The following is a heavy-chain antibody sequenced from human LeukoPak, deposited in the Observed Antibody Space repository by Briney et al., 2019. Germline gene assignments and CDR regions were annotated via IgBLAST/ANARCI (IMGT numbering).Heavy chain of an antibody. CDR1: GFTFDDYA. V-gene: IGHV3-9*01. J-gene: IGHJ4*02. Sequence: GGSLRLSCAASGFTFDDYAMHWVRQAPGKGLEWVSGISWNSGTIGYADSVKGRFTISRDNAKNSLYLQMNSLRAEDTALYYCAKGGGYFDWLYYFDYWGQGTLVTVSS. D-gene: IGHD3-9*01. CDR2: ISWNSGTI. CDR3: AKGGGYFDWLYYFDY.